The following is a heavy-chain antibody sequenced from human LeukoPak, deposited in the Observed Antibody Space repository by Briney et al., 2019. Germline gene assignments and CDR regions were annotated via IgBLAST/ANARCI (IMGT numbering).Heavy chain of an antibody. CDR1: GYSISSGYY. CDR3: ARGFPIFGVVTSPNWFDP. J-gene: IGHJ5*02. D-gene: IGHD3-3*01. V-gene: IGHV4-38-2*02. Sequence: SETLSLTCTVSGYSISSGYYWGWIRQPPGKGLEWIGSIYHSGSTCYNPSLKSRVTISVDTSKNQFSLKLSSVTAADTAVYYCARGFPIFGVVTSPNWFDPWGQGTLVTVSS. CDR2: IYHSGST.